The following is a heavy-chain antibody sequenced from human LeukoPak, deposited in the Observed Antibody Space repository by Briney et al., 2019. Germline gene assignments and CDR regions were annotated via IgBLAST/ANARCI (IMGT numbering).Heavy chain of an antibody. CDR1: EFSASSNH. V-gene: IGHV3-53*01. J-gene: IGHJ4*02. CDR3: ASGIPFEY. CDR2: FYSGGSI. Sequence: GGSLRLSCAASEFSASSNHMSWVRQAPGKGLEWVSIFYSGGSIYYADSVKGRFTISRDSSTNTLYLQMNSLRAEDTAVYYCASGIPFEYWGQGTLVTVSS.